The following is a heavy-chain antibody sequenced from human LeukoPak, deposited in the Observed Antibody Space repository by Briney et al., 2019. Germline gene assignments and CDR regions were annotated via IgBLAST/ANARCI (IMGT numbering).Heavy chain of an antibody. CDR1: GDSVSSKSAA. Sequence: SQTLSLTCAISGDSVSSKSAAWHSISQSASRGLEWMGRTFYRSKWSSGYAESVKSRITINPDTSKNQFSLQLKSVTLEVTAVYYCARSQTGGTFDYWGQGALVTVSS. CDR3: ARSQTGGTFDY. CDR2: TFYRSKWSS. J-gene: IGHJ4*02. D-gene: IGHD1-26*01. V-gene: IGHV6-1*01.